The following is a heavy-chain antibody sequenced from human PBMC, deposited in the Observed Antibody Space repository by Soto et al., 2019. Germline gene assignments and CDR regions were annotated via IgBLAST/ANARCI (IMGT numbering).Heavy chain of an antibody. D-gene: IGHD2-2*01. CDR2: IIPMFGTA. CDR1: GGTFSSYA. J-gene: IGHJ6*02. CDR3: ARGVYCSSTSCYGDYYYGMDF. Sequence: QVQLVQSGAEVKKPGSSVKVSCKASGGTFSSYAISWVRQAPGQGLEWMGGIIPMFGTANYAQKFQGRVTITADDSTSIAYRELSSLRSEDTAVYYCARGVYCSSTSCYGDYYYGMDFWGQGTTVTVSS. V-gene: IGHV1-69*01.